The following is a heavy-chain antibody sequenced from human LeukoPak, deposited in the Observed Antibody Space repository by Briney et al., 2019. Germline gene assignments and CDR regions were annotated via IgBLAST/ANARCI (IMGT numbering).Heavy chain of an antibody. Sequence: SETLSLTCTVSRGSISSYYWSWIRQPPGKGLEWIGYIYYSGSTNYNPSLKSRVTISVDTSKNQFSLKVSSVTAADTAVYYCANVPIAVAGTSEGYWGQGILVTVSS. CDR3: ANVPIAVAGTSEGY. CDR2: IYYSGST. D-gene: IGHD6-19*01. J-gene: IGHJ4*02. V-gene: IGHV4-59*01. CDR1: RGSISSYY.